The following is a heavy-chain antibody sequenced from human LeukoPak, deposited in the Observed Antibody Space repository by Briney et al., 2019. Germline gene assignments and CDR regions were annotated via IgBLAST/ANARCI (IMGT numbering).Heavy chain of an antibody. CDR3: AAQPCINGICYLDY. Sequence: GGSLRLSCTASGFTFSDHAMHWVRQAPGKGLDWVTVISYHARDQFYADSVKGRFTVSRDNSRNILYLQMNSLRVEDSAVYYCAAQPCINGICYLDYWGQGALVTVSS. V-gene: IGHV3-30*04. D-gene: IGHD2-8*01. CDR1: GFTFSDHA. J-gene: IGHJ4*02. CDR2: ISYHARDQ.